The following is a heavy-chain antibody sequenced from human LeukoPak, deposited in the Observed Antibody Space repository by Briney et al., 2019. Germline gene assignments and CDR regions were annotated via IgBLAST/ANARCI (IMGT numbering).Heavy chain of an antibody. CDR1: GFTFSNAW. V-gene: IGHV3-15*01. Sequence: GGSLRLSCAASGFTFSNAWMSWVRQAPGKGLEWVGRIKSKTDGGTTDYAAPVKGRFTISRDDSKNTLYLQMNSLKTEDTAVYYCTTGEERAAAGPYYYYYYMDVWGKGTTVTVSS. J-gene: IGHJ6*03. CDR3: TTGEERAAAGPYYYYYYMDV. D-gene: IGHD6-13*01. CDR2: IKSKTDGGTT.